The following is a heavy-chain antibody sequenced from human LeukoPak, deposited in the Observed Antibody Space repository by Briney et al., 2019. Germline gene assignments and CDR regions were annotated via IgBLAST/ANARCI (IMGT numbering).Heavy chain of an antibody. CDR3: ARVGINVDTAMVTGWYFDY. V-gene: IGHV4-38-2*02. D-gene: IGHD5-18*01. J-gene: IGHJ4*02. CDR2: IYHSGST. Sequence: SETLSLTCTVSGYSISSGYYWGWIRQPPGKGLEWIGSIYHSGSTYYNTSLKSRVTISVDTSKNQFPLKLSSVTAADTAVYYCARVGINVDTAMVTGWYFDYWGQGTLVTVSS. CDR1: GYSISSGYY.